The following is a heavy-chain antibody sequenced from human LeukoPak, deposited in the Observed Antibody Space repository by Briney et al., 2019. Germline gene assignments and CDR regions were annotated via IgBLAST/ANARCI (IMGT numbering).Heavy chain of an antibody. V-gene: IGHV1-2*04. J-gene: IGHJ5*02. CDR3: ARSTTSGTSCYKGCWFDP. Sequence: GASVKVSCKASGYTFTGYYMHWVRQAPGQGLEWMGWINPNSGGTNYAQKFQGWVTMTRDTSISTAYMELSRLRSDDTAVYYCARSTTSGTSCYKGCWFDPWGQGTLVTVSS. CDR2: INPNSGGT. CDR1: GYTFTGYY. D-gene: IGHD2-2*02.